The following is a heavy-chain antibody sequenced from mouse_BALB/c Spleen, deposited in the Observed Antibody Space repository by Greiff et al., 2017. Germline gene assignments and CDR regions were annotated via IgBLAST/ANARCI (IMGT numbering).Heavy chain of an antibody. CDR1: GFSLTSYG. J-gene: IGHJ1*01. V-gene: IGHV2-9*02. Sequence: VHLVESGPGLVAPSQSLSITCTVSGFSLTSYGVHWVRQPPGKGLEWLGVIWAGGSTNYNSALMSRLSISKHNSKSQVFLKMNSLQTDDTAMYYCASYYGNGYWYFDVWGAGTTVTVSS. CDR2: IWAGGST. D-gene: IGHD2-10*01. CDR3: ASYYGNGYWYFDV.